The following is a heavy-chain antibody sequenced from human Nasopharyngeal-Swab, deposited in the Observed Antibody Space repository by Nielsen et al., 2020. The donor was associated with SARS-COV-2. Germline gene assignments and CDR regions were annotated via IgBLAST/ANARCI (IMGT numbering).Heavy chain of an antibody. Sequence: ASVKVSCKASGYTFTGYYMHWVRQAPGQGLEWMGWMNPNSGNTGYAQKFQGRVTMTRNTSIGTAYMELSSLRSEDTAVYYCAVPRGSGWYYRSLSFDYWGQGTLVTVSS. D-gene: IGHD6-19*01. J-gene: IGHJ4*02. V-gene: IGHV1-8*02. CDR3: AVPRGSGWYYRSLSFDY. CDR2: MNPNSGNT. CDR1: GYTFTGYY.